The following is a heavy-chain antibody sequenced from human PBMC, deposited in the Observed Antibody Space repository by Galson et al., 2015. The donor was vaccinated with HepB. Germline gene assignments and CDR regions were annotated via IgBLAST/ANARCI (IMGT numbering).Heavy chain of an antibody. Sequence: SVKVSCKVSGSSLTELSIHWVRQAPGKGLEWMGAFNPEDGQTIYAEDFQGRVTMTEDTSTDTAYMELSSLRSEDTAVYYCARHREPDPFDIWGQGTMVTVSS. CDR2: FNPEDGQT. J-gene: IGHJ3*02. CDR3: ARHREPDPFDI. CDR1: GSSLTELS. V-gene: IGHV1-24*01.